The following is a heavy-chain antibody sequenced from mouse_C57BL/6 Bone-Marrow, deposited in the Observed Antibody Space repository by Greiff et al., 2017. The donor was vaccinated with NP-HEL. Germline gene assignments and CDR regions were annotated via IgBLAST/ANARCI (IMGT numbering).Heavy chain of an antibody. D-gene: IGHD2-3*01. J-gene: IGHJ3*01. CDR2: IYPGSGST. CDR1: GYTFTSYW. V-gene: IGHV1-55*01. CDR3: ARNGYYVAWFAY. Sequence: QVQLQQPGAELVKPGASVKMSCKASGYTFTSYWITWVKQRPGQGLEWIGDIYPGSGSTNYNEKFKSKATLTVDTSSSPAYRQLSSLTSEDSAVYYCARNGYYVAWFAYWGQGTLVTVSA.